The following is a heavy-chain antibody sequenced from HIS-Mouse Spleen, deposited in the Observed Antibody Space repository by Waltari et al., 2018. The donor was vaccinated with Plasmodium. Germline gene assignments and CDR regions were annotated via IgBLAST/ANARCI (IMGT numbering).Heavy chain of an antibody. J-gene: IGHJ4*02. D-gene: IGHD3-10*01. CDR1: GGSFSGYY. Sequence: QVQLQLWGAGLLKPSETLSLTCAVYGGSFSGYYWSWIRQPPVKGLEWIGEINPSGSTYSNPSLKSRFTISVDTSKNQFSLKLSSVTAADTAVYYCASSGSGSYYYWGQGTLVTVSS. CDR2: INPSGST. V-gene: IGHV4-34*01. CDR3: ASSGSGSYYY.